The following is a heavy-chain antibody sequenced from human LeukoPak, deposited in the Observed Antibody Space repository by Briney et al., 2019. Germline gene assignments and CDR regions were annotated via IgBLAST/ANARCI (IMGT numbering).Heavy chain of an antibody. CDR3: ARSRQASGLFNS. CDR1: GYAITSGGFS. D-gene: IGHD3-10*01. J-gene: IGHJ5*01. CDR2: IYDRGPA. Sequence: SQTLSLTCTVSGYAITSGGFSWSWIRQPPGKGLEWIGCIYDRGPAYYNPPLKSRFTISVDRPKNQFFLNVTSLTAADTAVYYCARSRQASGLFNSWGQGTLVVVSS. V-gene: IGHV4-30-2*01.